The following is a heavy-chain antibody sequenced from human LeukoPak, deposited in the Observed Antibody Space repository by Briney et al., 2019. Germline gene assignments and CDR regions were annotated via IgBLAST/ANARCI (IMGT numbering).Heavy chain of an antibody. D-gene: IGHD7-27*01. CDR2: MSHSGST. CDR1: GGSISSYY. V-gene: IGHV4-59*01. Sequence: PSETLSLTCTVSGGSISSYYWSWIRQPPGKGLEWIGYMSHSGSTNYNASLKSRVTISLDTSKNQFSLKLGSVTAADTAVYYCARAPSGDYFDYWGRGTLVTVSS. CDR3: ARAPSGDYFDY. J-gene: IGHJ4*02.